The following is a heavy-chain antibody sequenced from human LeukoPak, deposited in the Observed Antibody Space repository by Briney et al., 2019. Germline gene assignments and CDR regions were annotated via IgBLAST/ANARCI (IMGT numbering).Heavy chain of an antibody. CDR3: ARVSGSYRMDY. Sequence: PGGSLRLSCAASGFTFDDYAMHWVRQAPGKGLEWVSGISWNSGSIGYADSVKGRFTISRDNAKNSLYLQMNSLRVEDTALYYCARVSGSYRMDYWGQGTLVTVSS. D-gene: IGHD1-26*01. J-gene: IGHJ4*02. V-gene: IGHV3-9*01. CDR1: GFTFDDYA. CDR2: ISWNSGSI.